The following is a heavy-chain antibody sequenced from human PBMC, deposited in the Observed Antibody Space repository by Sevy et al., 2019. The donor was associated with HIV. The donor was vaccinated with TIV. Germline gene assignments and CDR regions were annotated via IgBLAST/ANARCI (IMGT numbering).Heavy chain of an antibody. CDR2: IKQDGSEK. D-gene: IGHD3-22*01. CDR3: AKQADTYYYDSSGYEN. Sequence: GGSLRLSCAASGFTFSSYWMSWVRQAPGKGLEWVANIKQDGSEKYYVDSVKGRFTISRDNAKNSLYLQMKSLSAEDTALYYWAKQADTYYYDSSGYENWGQGTLVTVSS. V-gene: IGHV3-7*01. CDR1: GFTFSSYW. J-gene: IGHJ4*02.